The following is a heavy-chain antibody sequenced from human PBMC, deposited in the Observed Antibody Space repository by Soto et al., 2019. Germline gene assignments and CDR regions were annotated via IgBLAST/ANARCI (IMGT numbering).Heavy chain of an antibody. CDR2: ISYDGSNK. V-gene: IGHV3-30*03. D-gene: IGHD3-16*02. CDR1: GCTFSSYG. J-gene: IGHJ6*02. Sequence: PDGSLRLFCAASGCTFSSYGMHWVRQAPGKGLKRVAGISYDGSNKYYADSVKGRCTISRDNSKNTLYLQMNSLRAEDTAVYYCATGKWLSLLTPDVMDVWRQATTVIFSS. CDR3: ATGKWLSLLTPDVMDV.